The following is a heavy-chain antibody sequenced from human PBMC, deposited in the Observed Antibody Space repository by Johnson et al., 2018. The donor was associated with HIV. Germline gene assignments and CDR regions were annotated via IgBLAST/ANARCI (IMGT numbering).Heavy chain of an antibody. Sequence: VQVVESGGGLVQPGGSLRLSCGASGFNVSSNYMSWVRQAPGKGLEWVSVIYSGGSTYYADSVKGRFTISRDNSKNTLYLQMNSRRAEDTAVYYCARVPGGAARAGGGAFDIWGQGTMVTVSS. CDR1: GFNVSSNY. CDR3: ARVPGGAARAGGGAFDI. V-gene: IGHV3-66*01. D-gene: IGHD6-6*01. CDR2: IYSGGST. J-gene: IGHJ3*02.